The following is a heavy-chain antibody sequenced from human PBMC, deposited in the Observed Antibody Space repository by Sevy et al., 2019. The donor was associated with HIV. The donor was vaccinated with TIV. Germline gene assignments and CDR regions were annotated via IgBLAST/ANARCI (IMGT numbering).Heavy chain of an antibody. CDR3: ARADPEGIAVIDY. Sequence: SETLSLTCTVSGGSISSYYWSWIRQPPGKGLEWIGYIYYSGSTNYNPSLKSRVTISVDTSKNQFSLRLSSVTAADTAVYYCARADPEGIAVIDYWGRGTLVIVSS. J-gene: IGHJ4*02. CDR2: IYYSGST. V-gene: IGHV4-59*01. D-gene: IGHD6-19*01. CDR1: GGSISSYY.